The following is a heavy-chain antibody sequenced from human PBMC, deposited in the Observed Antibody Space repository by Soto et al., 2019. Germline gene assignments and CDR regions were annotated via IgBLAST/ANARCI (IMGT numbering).Heavy chain of an antibody. V-gene: IGHV1-69*13. CDR1: GGTFGSQG. CDR3: ARGAMANFDY. Sequence: AVKVSCKASGGTFGSQGIAWVRQAPGQGLEWMGGFIAMLGTPTYAKKVQGRATISADESLTSSYLELRSLRSEDTGVYFCARGAMANFDYWGQGTVVTVS. D-gene: IGHD5-18*01. CDR2: FIAMLGTP. J-gene: IGHJ4*02.